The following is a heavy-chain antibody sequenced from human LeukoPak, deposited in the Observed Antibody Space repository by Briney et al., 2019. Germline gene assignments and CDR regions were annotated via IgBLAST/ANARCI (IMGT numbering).Heavy chain of an antibody. CDR1: RFTFSTYT. CDR3: AKAPIGMTTVTYFDY. V-gene: IGHV3-23*01. Sequence: GGSLRLSCAASRFTFSTYTMNWVRQAPGKGLEWVSAISGSGGSTYYADSVKGRFTISRDNSKNTLYLQMNSLRAEDTAVYYCAKAPIGMTTVTYFDYWGQATLVTVSS. J-gene: IGHJ4*02. CDR2: ISGSGGST. D-gene: IGHD4-17*01.